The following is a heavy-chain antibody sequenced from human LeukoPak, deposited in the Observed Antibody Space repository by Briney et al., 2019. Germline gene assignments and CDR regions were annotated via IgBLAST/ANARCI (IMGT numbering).Heavy chain of an antibody. V-gene: IGHV3-23*01. Sequence: GGSLRLSCAASGFTFNSYAMSWVRQAPGKGLEWVSTISGSGDYTYYADSVKGRFTISRDNSKNTLYLQMNSLRAEDTAVNYCAKGPSSGLPYYFDYWGQGTLVTVSS. CDR3: AKGPSSGLPYYFDY. CDR1: GFTFNSYA. J-gene: IGHJ4*02. CDR2: ISGSGDYT. D-gene: IGHD5-12*01.